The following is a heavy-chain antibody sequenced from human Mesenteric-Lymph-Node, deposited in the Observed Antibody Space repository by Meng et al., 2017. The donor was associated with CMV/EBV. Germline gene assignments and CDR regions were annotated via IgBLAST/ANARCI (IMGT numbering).Heavy chain of an antibody. J-gene: IGHJ4*02. V-gene: IGHV3-66*01. CDR1: GFTVSSNY. CDR3: ARGAIDY. Sequence: GESLKISCAASGFTVSSNYMSWVRQAPGKGLEWVSVIYVGGSTYYADSLKGRFTISRDNSKNTLYLQMNSLRAEDTAVYYCARGAIDYWGQGTLVTVSS. CDR2: IYVGGST.